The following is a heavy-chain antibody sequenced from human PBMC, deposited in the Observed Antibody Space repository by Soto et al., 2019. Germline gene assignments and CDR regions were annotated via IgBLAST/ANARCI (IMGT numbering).Heavy chain of an antibody. CDR2: IIPILGIA. CDR3: ARDRHDILTGYPNWFDP. CDR1: GGTFGSYT. J-gene: IGHJ5*02. D-gene: IGHD3-9*01. Sequence: QVQLVQSGAEVKKPGSSVKVSCKASGGTFGSYTISWVRQAPGQGLEWMGRIIPILGIANYAQKFQGRVTITADKSTSTAYMELSSLRSEDTAVYYCARDRHDILTGYPNWFDPWGQGTLVTVSS. V-gene: IGHV1-69*08.